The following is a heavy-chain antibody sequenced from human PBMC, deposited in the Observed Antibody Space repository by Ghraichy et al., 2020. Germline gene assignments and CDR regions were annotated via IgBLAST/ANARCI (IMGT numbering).Heavy chain of an antibody. CDR3: ARFSFRSVPLDY. J-gene: IGHJ4*02. V-gene: IGHV4-34*01. Sequence: SETLSLTCAVYGGSFSSYYWSWIRQPPGKGLEWIGEINYSGSTNYNPSLKSRVTISVDTSKNQFSLKLSSVTAADTAVYYCARFSFRSVPLDYWGQGTLVTVSS. D-gene: IGHD3-10*01. CDR1: GGSFSSYY. CDR2: INYSGST.